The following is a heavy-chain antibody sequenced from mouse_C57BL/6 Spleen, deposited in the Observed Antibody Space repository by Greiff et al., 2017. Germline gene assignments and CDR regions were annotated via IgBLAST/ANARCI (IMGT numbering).Heavy chain of an antibody. Sequence: QVQLKQSGPGLVQPSQSLSITCTVSGFSLTSYGVHWVRQSPGKGLEWLGVIWRGGSTDYNAAFISRLSISKDNSKSQVFFKMNSLQADDTAIYYCARNADYYGSSYGYYAMDYWGQGTSVTVSS. D-gene: IGHD1-1*01. CDR1: GFSLTSYG. V-gene: IGHV2-2*01. CDR2: IWRGGST. CDR3: ARNADYYGSSYGYYAMDY. J-gene: IGHJ4*01.